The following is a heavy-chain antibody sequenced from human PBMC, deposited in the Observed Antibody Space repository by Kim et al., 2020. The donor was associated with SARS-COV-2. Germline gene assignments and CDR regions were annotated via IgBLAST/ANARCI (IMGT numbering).Heavy chain of an antibody. D-gene: IGHD4-17*01. CDR3: ARQDYGDYLGPIGYFDL. J-gene: IGHJ2*01. CDR1: GGSISSSSYY. V-gene: IGHV4-39*01. CDR2: IYYSGST. Sequence: SETLSLTCTVSGGSISSSSYYWGWIRQPPGKGLEWIGSIYYSGSTYYNPSLKSRVTISVDTSKNQFSLKLSSVTAAVTAVYYCARQDYGDYLGPIGYFDLCGRGTLVTDTS.